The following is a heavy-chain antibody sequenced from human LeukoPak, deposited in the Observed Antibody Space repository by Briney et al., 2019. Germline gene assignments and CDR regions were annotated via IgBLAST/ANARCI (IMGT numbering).Heavy chain of an antibody. CDR1: GGSISSSNCY. CDR3: ARLGPGGHGEFDY. D-gene: IGHD3-10*01. J-gene: IGHJ4*02. CDR2: IYYSGST. V-gene: IGHV4-39*07. Sequence: SETLSLTCTVSGGSISSSNCYWGWIRQPPGKGLEWIGSIYYSGSTFYNPSLKSRVTISVDTSKTQFSLKLTSVTAADTAVYYCARLGPGGHGEFDYWGQGILVTVSS.